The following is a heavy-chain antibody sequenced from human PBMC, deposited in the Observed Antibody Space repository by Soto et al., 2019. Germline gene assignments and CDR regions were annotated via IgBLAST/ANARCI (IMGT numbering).Heavy chain of an antibody. Sequence: GGSLSLSCAASGFTFSDYYMSWIRQAPGKGQEWVSYISSSGSTIYYADSVKGRFTISRDNAKNSLYLQMNSLRAEDTAVYYCARTMVRGVMTLQHYYYMDVWGKGTTVTVSS. V-gene: IGHV3-11*01. D-gene: IGHD3-10*01. CDR3: ARTMVRGVMTLQHYYYMDV. J-gene: IGHJ6*03. CDR1: GFTFSDYY. CDR2: ISSSGSTI.